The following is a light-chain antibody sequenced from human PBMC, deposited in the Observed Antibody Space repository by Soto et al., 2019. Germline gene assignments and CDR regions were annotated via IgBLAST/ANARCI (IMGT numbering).Light chain of an antibody. J-gene: IGLJ2*01. Sequence: QSVLTQPPSVSGAPGQRVTISCTGSSSNIGAGYDVHWYQQLPGTAPKLLIYGNSNRPSGVPDRFYGSKSGTSASLVITGRQAEDEADYYRQSYDSSLSGSHVVFGGGTKLTVL. CDR3: QSYDSSLSGSHVV. CDR1: SSNIGAGYD. CDR2: GNS. V-gene: IGLV1-40*01.